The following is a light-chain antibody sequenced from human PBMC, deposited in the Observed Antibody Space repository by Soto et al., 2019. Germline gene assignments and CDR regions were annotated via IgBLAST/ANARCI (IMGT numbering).Light chain of an antibody. CDR1: ESINSW. CDR3: QHYKTYPWT. CDR2: KAS. J-gene: IGKJ1*01. Sequence: IQMTQSTSTLSASLGDRFTITCLASESINSWLAWYQQRPGKAPKLLIYKASTLQSGVPSRFSGSGSGTEFTLTISSLQPEDLASYYCQHYKTYPWTFGQG. V-gene: IGKV1-5*03.